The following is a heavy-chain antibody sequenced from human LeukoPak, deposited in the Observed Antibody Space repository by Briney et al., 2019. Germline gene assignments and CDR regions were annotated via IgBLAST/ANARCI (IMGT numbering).Heavy chain of an antibody. CDR2: INPNTGGT. CDR1: VYTVTVYY. CDR3: ATEGAGGSWAGY. J-gene: IGHJ4*02. D-gene: IGHD1-26*01. Sequence: SAVNVSCKASVYTVTVYYIHWVRQAPARGRAWMGWINPNTGGTTYAQKFRGRVTVTRDTSISTVYMELSRLTSDDTAVYYCATEGAGGSWAGYWGQGTLVTVSS. V-gene: IGHV1-2*02.